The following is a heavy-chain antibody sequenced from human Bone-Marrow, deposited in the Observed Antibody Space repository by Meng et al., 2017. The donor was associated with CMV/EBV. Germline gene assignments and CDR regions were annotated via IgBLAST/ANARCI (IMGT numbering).Heavy chain of an antibody. V-gene: IGHV1-18*01. CDR3: ARGALYDFWSGYYNHNWFDP. D-gene: IGHD3-3*01. CDR1: GGTFTRYA. J-gene: IGHJ5*02. Sequence: ASVKVSCKVSGGTFTRYAFSWVRQAPGQGLEWMGWISAYNGNTNYAQKLQGRVTMTTDTSTSTAYMELRSLRSDDTAVYYCARGALYDFWSGYYNHNWFDPWGQGTLVTVSS. CDR2: ISAYNGNT.